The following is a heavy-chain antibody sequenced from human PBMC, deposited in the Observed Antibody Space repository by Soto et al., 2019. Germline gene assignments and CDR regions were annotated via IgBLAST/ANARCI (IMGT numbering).Heavy chain of an antibody. V-gene: IGHV4-59*01. J-gene: IGHJ4*02. Sequence: SETLSLTCTVSGDSISASSWSWVRQPPGKGLEWIGNIHYNGNTKYNPSLKSRVTMSVDTSKNQFSLKLISVTAADTAKYFCAREGNLGRWLQPLDFWGQGTLVTVS. CDR1: GDSISASS. CDR3: AREGNLGRWLQPLDF. D-gene: IGHD5-12*01. CDR2: IHYNGNT.